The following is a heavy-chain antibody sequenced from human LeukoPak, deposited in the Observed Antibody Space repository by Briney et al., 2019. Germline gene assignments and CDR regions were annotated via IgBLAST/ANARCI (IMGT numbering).Heavy chain of an antibody. V-gene: IGHV3-30*04. Sequence: PGGSLRLSCAASGFTFSSYAMHWVRQAPGKGLEWVAVISYDGSNKYYADSVKGRFTISRDNSKNTLYLQMNSLRAEDTAVYYRAREKYSSGWYGDYWGQGTLVTVSS. D-gene: IGHD6-19*01. CDR1: GFTFSSYA. CDR3: AREKYSSGWYGDY. J-gene: IGHJ4*02. CDR2: ISYDGSNK.